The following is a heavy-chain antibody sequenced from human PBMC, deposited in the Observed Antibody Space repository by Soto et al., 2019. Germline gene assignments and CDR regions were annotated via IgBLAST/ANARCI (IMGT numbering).Heavy chain of an antibody. V-gene: IGHV1-18*04. CDR1: GYTFTSYG. Sequence: GASVKVYCKASGYTFTSYGISWVRQAPGQGLEWMGWISAYNGNTNYAQKLQGRVTMTTDTSTSTAYMELRSLRSDDTAVYYCARDEPGFYDSSEYFDYWGQGTLVTVSS. CDR3: ARDEPGFYDSSEYFDY. CDR2: ISAYNGNT. D-gene: IGHD3-22*01. J-gene: IGHJ4*02.